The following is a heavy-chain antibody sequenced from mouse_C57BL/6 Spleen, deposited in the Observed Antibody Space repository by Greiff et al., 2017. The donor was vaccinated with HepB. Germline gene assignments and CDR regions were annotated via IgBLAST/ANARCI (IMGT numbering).Heavy chain of an antibody. CDR3: TRGIITTVVGAMDY. D-gene: IGHD1-1*01. J-gene: IGHJ4*01. CDR2: IDPETGGT. V-gene: IGHV1-15*01. CDR1: GYTFTDYE. Sequence: QVQLQQSGAELVRPGASVTLSCKASGYTFTDYEMHWVKQTPVHGLEWIGAIDPETGGTAYNQKFKGKAILTADKSSSTAYMELRSLTSEDSAVCYCTRGIITTVVGAMDYWGQGTSVTVSS.